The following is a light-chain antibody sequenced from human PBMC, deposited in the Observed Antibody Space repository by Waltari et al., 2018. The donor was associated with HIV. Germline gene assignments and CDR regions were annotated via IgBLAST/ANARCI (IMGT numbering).Light chain of an antibody. CDR2: GNS. CDR3: QSNDSRLSGYV. J-gene: IGLJ1*01. V-gene: IGLV1-40*01. CDR1: SSNIGAGYD. Sequence: QSVLTQPPSGSGAPGQGVIMPCTGSSSNIGAGYDVHRYQQLPGTAPKPRIYGNSTRPSGVTDRFSGSKAGPSASLTITGLQAEDRADYYGQSNDSRLSGYVFGTGTKVTVL.